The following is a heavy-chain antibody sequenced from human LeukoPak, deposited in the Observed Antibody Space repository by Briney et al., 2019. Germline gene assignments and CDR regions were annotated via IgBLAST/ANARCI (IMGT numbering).Heavy chain of an antibody. CDR3: TTGPRIVVVPAAVNDY. CDR1: GFTFSNAW. J-gene: IGHJ4*02. CDR2: IKSKTDGGTT. V-gene: IGHV3-15*07. Sequence: GGSLRLSCAASGFTFSNAWMNWVRQAPGKGLEWVGRIKSKTDGGTTDYAAPVKGRFTITRDDSKNTLYLQMNSLKTEDTAVYYCTTGPRIVVVPAAVNDYWGQGTLVTVSS. D-gene: IGHD2-2*01.